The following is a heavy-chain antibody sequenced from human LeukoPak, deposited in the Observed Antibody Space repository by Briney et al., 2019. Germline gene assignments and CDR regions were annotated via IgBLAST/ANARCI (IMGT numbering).Heavy chain of an antibody. D-gene: IGHD2-21*01. CDR2: IYYSGST. CDR1: GGSISSYY. CDR3: AREGHTGYSLWFDP. Sequence: KPSETLSLTCTVSGGSISSYYWSWIRQPPGKGLEWIGYIYYSGSTNYNPSLKSRVTISVDTSKNQFSLKLSSVTAADTAVYYCAREGHTGYSLWFDPWGQGTLVTVSS. V-gene: IGHV4-59*01. J-gene: IGHJ5*02.